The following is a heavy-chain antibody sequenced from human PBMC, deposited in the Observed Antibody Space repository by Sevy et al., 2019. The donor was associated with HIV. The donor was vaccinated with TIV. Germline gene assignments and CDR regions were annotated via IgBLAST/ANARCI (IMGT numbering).Heavy chain of an antibody. J-gene: IGHJ3*02. Sequence: SETLSLTCTVSGGSISSGGYYWSWIRQHPGKGLEWIGYIYYSGSTYYKPSLKSRVTISVDTPKNQLSLKLTSVTAADTAVYYCARDGRPFDIWGQGTMVTVSS. CDR3: ARDGRPFDI. CDR2: IYYSGST. V-gene: IGHV4-31*03. CDR1: GGSISSGGYY.